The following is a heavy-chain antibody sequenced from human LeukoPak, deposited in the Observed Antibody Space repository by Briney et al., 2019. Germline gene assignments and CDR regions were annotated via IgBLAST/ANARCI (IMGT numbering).Heavy chain of an antibody. CDR1: GFTFSSYE. CDR2: ISSSGSTI. CDR3: ARDSIFFSSGWHVGPD. J-gene: IGHJ4*02. V-gene: IGHV3-48*03. Sequence: PGGSLRLSCAASGFTFSSYEMNWVRQAPGKGLEWVSYISSSGSTIYYADSVKGRFTTSRDNAKNSLYLQMNSLRAEDTAVYYCARDSIFFSSGWHVGPDWGQGTLVTVSS. D-gene: IGHD6-19*01.